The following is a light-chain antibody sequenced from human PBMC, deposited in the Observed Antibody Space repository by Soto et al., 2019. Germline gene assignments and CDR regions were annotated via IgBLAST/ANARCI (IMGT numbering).Light chain of an antibody. CDR2: AAS. V-gene: IGKV1-27*01. Sequence: DIQMTQSPTSLSASVGDRVTITCRASQDIRNFVAWYQQKPGKAPKLLIYAASPLQSGVPSRFSGSGSGTDFTLPINSLQPEDVASYYCQKYSSVPVFGPGTKVEIK. J-gene: IGKJ3*01. CDR1: QDIRNF. CDR3: QKYSSVPV.